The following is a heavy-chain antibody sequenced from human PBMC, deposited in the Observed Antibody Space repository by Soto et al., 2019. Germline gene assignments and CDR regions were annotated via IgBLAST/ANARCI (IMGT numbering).Heavy chain of an antibody. J-gene: IGHJ6*03. V-gene: IGHV1-8*01. CDR1: GYTFTSYD. CDR2: MNPNSGNT. Sequence: ASVKVTCKTSGYTFTSYDSNWVRQATGQGHEWMGWMNPNSGNTGYAQKFQGRVTMTRNTSISTAYMELSSLRSEDTAVYYCARGNYDFWSGKIRGTNMDVWGKGTTVTVSS. CDR3: ARGNYDFWSGKIRGTNMDV. D-gene: IGHD3-3*01.